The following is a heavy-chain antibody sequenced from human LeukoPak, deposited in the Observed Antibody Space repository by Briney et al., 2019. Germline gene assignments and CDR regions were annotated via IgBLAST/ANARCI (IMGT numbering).Heavy chain of an antibody. CDR3: ARDGGDSTPFDY. J-gene: IGHJ4*02. CDR1: GFTFSNFW. V-gene: IGHV3-74*01. D-gene: IGHD2-15*01. Sequence: GSLRLSCAASGFTFSNFWIHWVRQAPGKGLVWVSRITIDDSSPNYAASVNGRFTISRDNAKSTVYLQMNSLTEEGTAVYYCARDGGDSTPFDYWGQGTLVTVS. CDR2: ITIDDSSP.